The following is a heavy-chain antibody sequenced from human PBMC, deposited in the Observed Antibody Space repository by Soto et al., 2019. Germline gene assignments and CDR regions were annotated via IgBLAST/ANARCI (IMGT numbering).Heavy chain of an antibody. CDR1: GFTFSSYE. D-gene: IGHD2-8*02. CDR3: AVVYGDTGPRGDMDY. V-gene: IGHV3-48*03. CDR2: ISSSGDTI. Sequence: GGSLRLSCEASGFTFSSYEIHWVRQAPGKGPEWISYISSSGDTIYYSESVEGRFTTSRDNTKISLFLQMNSLRAEDTAVYHCAVVYGDTGPRGDMDYWGRGTTVTVS. J-gene: IGHJ6*02.